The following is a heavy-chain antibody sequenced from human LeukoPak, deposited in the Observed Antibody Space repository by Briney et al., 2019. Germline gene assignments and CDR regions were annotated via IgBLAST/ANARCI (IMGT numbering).Heavy chain of an antibody. CDR1: GGSISSSN. D-gene: IGHD2-2*01. CDR3: AKGYCSSTSCPFDY. V-gene: IGHV3-23*01. J-gene: IGHJ4*02. Sequence: GTLSLTCAVSGGSISSSNWWSWVRQAPGKGLEWVSGIRGSGSTYYADSVKGRFTISRDNSKNTLYLQMNSLRAEDTAVYYCAKGYCSSTSCPFDYWGQGTLVTVSS. CDR2: IRGSGST.